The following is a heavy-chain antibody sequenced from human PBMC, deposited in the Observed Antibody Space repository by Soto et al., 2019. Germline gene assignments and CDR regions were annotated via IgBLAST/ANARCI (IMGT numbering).Heavy chain of an antibody. D-gene: IGHD1-20*01. J-gene: IGHJ6*02. CDR2: IYYGGNT. V-gene: IGHV4-39*01. Sequence: QLQLQESGPGLVKPPETLPLTCTVSGASVISNRYYWGWIRQPPGKGLEWIGSIYYGGNTYKNPSLKSRVTISVDTSKNQFSLKLSSVTAADTAVYYCARHGRITGTQYAMDVWGQGTTVTVSS. CDR1: GASVISNRYY. CDR3: ARHGRITGTQYAMDV.